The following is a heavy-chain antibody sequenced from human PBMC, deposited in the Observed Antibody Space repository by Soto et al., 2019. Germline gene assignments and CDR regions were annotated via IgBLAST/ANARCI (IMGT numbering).Heavy chain of an antibody. D-gene: IGHD4-17*01. CDR3: ARDKLDYGGNTNPNWFDP. J-gene: IGHJ5*02. CDR2: ISYDGSNK. CDR1: GFTFSSYA. V-gene: IGHV3-30-3*01. Sequence: GGSLRLSCAASGFTFSSYAMHWVRQAPGKGLEWVAVISYDGSNKYYADSVKGRFTISRDNSKNTLYLQMNSLRAEDTAVYYCARDKLDYGGNTNPNWFDPWGQGTLVTVSS.